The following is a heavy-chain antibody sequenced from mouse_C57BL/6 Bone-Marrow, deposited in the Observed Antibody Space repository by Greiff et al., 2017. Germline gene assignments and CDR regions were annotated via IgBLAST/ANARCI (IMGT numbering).Heavy chain of an antibody. J-gene: IGHJ4*01. D-gene: IGHD3-2*02. CDR3: ARGGAQANYAMDY. Sequence: DVHLVESGGGLVQPGGSLKLSCAASGFTFSDYGMAWVRQAPRKGPEWVAFISNLAYSIYYADTVTGRFTISRENAKNTLYLEMSSLRSEDTAMYYCARGGAQANYAMDYWGQGTSVTVSS. V-gene: IGHV5-15*01. CDR2: ISNLAYSI. CDR1: GFTFSDYG.